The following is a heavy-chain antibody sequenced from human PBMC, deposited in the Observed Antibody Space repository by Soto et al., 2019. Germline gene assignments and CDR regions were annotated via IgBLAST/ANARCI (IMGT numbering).Heavy chain of an antibody. D-gene: IGHD3-10*01. Sequence: QVQLVQSGAEVKRPGSSVKVSCKASGDTFSFYSINWVRQAPGLGLEWMGRVNPILSMSNYAQKFQGRVTMTADKCTSTGYMELRGLRSEDTAMYYCSTSYGSVYRAVDYWGQGALVTVSS. CDR2: VNPILSMS. J-gene: IGHJ4*02. CDR1: GDTFSFYS. V-gene: IGHV1-69*04. CDR3: STSYGSVYRAVDY.